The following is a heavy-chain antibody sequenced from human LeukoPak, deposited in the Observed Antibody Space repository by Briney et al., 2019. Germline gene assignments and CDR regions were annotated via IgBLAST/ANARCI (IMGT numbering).Heavy chain of an antibody. Sequence: SETLSLTCTVSGGSISSYYWSWIRQPPGKGLEWIGYIYYSGSINYNPSLKSRVTISVDTSKNQFSLKLSSVTAADTAGYYCARARVTRLWDYYYMDVWGKGTTVTVSS. CDR3: ARARVTRLWDYYYMDV. CDR1: GGSISSYY. CDR2: IYYSGSI. D-gene: IGHD4-11*01. V-gene: IGHV4-59*01. J-gene: IGHJ6*03.